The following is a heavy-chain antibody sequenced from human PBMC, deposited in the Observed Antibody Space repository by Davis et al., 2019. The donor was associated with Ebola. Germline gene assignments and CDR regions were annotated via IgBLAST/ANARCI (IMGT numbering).Heavy chain of an antibody. D-gene: IGHD3-10*01. V-gene: IGHV3-72*01. CDR1: GFTFSDHY. Sequence: GESLKISCAVSGFTFSDHYMDWVRQAPGKGLEWVGRTRNKAKSYTTEYAAPVKGRFSISRDDSKNSLYLQMNSLKTEDTAVYHCARAASYRNYYYMDVWGKGTTVTVSS. J-gene: IGHJ6*03. CDR2: TRNKAKSYTT. CDR3: ARAASYRNYYYMDV.